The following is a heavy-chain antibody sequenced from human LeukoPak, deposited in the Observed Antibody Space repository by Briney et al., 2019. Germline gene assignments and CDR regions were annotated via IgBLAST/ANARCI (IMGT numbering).Heavy chain of an antibody. CDR1: GFTFSSYA. J-gene: IGHJ4*02. Sequence: GGSLRLSCAASGFTFSSYAMSWVRQAPGKGLEWVSAISGSGGYTYYADSVKGRFTISRDNSKNTLYLQMNSLRAEDTAVYYCAKDRLGYYGPRDYWGQGTLVTVSS. CDR3: AKDRLGYYGPRDY. CDR2: ISGSGGYT. D-gene: IGHD3-10*01. V-gene: IGHV3-23*01.